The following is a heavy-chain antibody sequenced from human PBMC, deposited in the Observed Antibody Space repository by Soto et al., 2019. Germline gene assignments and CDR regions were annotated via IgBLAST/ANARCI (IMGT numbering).Heavy chain of an antibody. CDR1: GFTFNTYG. CDR2: ISYDGSIK. V-gene: IGHV3-30*18. Sequence: QVQLVESGGGVVQPGRSLRLSCAASGFTFNTYGMHWVRQAPGKGLEWVAVISYDGSIKYYSDSVKGRFTISRDNSKNTLYLQMNSLRPEDTGVYYCANGGEIMITFGGGYFDYWGQGTLVTVSS. CDR3: ANGGEIMITFGGGYFDY. J-gene: IGHJ4*02. D-gene: IGHD3-16*01.